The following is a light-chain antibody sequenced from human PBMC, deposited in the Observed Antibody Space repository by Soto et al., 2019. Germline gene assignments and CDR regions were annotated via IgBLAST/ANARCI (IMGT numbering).Light chain of an antibody. Sequence: EIVLTQSPGTLSLSPGERATLSCRASQSDSSSSLAWYQRKPGQAPRLLIYGASRRATAIPDRFSGSGSGTDFTLTISRLEPEDFAVYYCQHYGSSRTFGQGTKVEIK. V-gene: IGKV3-20*01. CDR1: QSDSSSS. J-gene: IGKJ1*01. CDR3: QHYGSSRT. CDR2: GAS.